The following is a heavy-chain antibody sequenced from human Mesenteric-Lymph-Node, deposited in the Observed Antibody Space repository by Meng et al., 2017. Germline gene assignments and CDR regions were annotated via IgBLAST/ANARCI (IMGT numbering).Heavy chain of an antibody. D-gene: IGHD6-13*01. CDR1: GFSFEDYA. CDR3: ARRDSSSWYVLRYYYYGMDV. Sequence: SLKISCVGSGFSFEDYAMHWVRQVPGKGLEWVSGINWSSNNIGYAESVKGRFTISRDNAKNSLYLQMNSLRDEDTALYYCARRDSSSWYVLRYYYYGMDVWGQGTTVTVSS. CDR2: INWSSNNI. J-gene: IGHJ6*02. V-gene: IGHV3-9*01.